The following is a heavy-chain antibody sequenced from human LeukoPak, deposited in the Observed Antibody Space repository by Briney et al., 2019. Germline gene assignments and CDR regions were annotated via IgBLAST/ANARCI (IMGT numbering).Heavy chain of an antibody. Sequence: GGSLRLSCAASGFTFSDYYMSWIRQAPGKGLGWVSYISSSGSTIYYADSVKGRFTISRDNAKNSLYLQMNSLRAENTAVYYCARSSITIFGVAPPQLWGQGTLVTVSS. CDR3: ARSSITIFGVAPPQL. CDR2: ISSSGSTI. J-gene: IGHJ4*02. CDR1: GFTFSDYY. D-gene: IGHD3-3*01. V-gene: IGHV3-11*01.